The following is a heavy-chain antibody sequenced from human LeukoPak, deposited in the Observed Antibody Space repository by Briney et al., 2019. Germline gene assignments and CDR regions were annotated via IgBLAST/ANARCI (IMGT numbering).Heavy chain of an antibody. CDR1: GFTFSSYA. Sequence: PGGSLRLSCAASGFTFSSYAMSWVRQAPGKGLEWVSAISGSGGSTYYADSVKGRFTISRDNSKNTLYLQMNSLRAEDTAVYYCARGCYKWLLSDAFDIWGQGTMVTVSS. CDR3: ARGCYKWLLSDAFDI. CDR2: ISGSGGST. V-gene: IGHV3-23*01. J-gene: IGHJ3*02. D-gene: IGHD2-2*02.